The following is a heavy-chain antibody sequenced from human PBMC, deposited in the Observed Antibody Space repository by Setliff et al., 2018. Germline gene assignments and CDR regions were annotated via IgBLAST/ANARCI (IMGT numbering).Heavy chain of an antibody. CDR3: AMWQLGWFDP. CDR2: VHYSVST. J-gene: IGHJ5*02. D-gene: IGHD1-26*01. V-gene: IGHV4-59*08. CDR1: GGSISNYY. Sequence: PSETLSLTCTVSGGSISNYYWSWIRQPPGKGLEWIGYVHYSVSTNYNPSIKRRVPISVDTSKNQFSLKLSSVTAADTAVYYCAMWQLGWFDPWGQGTLVTVSS.